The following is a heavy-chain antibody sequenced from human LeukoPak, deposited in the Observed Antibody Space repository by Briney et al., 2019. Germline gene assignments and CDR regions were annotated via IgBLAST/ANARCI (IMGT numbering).Heavy chain of an antibody. Sequence: PGGSLRLSCAASGFTFSSYAMSWVRQAPGKGLEWVSAISGSGGSTYYADSVKGRFTISRDNSKNTLYLQMNSLRAEDTAVYYCAKGGRKQEAYYYYYYMDVWGKGTTVTVSS. J-gene: IGHJ6*03. CDR2: ISGSGGST. CDR1: GFTFSSYA. V-gene: IGHV3-23*01. CDR3: AKGGRKQEAYYYYYYMDV. D-gene: IGHD6-13*01.